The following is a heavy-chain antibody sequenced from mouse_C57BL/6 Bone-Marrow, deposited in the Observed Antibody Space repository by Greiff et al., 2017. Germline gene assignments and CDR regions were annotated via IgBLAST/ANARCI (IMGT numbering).Heavy chain of an antibody. CDR1: GYTFTSYW. D-gene: IGHD2-4*01. Sequence: QVQLQQPGTELVKPGASVKLSCKASGYTFTSYWMHWVKQRPGPGLEWIGNINPSNGGTNYNEKFKSKATLTVDKSSSTAYMQLSSLTSEDSAVYYCARPPGYYDYDIDYWGQGTTLTVSS. CDR3: ARPPGYYDYDIDY. V-gene: IGHV1-53*01. J-gene: IGHJ2*01. CDR2: INPSNGGT.